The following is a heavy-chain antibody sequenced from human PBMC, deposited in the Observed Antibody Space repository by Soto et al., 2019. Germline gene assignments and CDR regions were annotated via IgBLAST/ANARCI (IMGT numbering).Heavy chain of an antibody. Sequence: QVQLVQSGAEVKKPGASVKVSCKASGYTFTSYDINWVRQATGQGLVWMGWMNPNSGNTGYAQKFQGRVTMTRNTSISTAYMELSSLRSEDTAVYYCARGPYYDFWSGYYAHYYYYYGMDVWGQGTTVTVSS. V-gene: IGHV1-8*01. CDR3: ARGPYYDFWSGYYAHYYYYYGMDV. J-gene: IGHJ6*02. CDR1: GYTFTSYD. D-gene: IGHD3-3*01. CDR2: MNPNSGNT.